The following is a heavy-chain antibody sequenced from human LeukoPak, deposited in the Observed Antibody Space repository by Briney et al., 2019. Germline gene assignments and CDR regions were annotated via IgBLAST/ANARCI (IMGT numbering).Heavy chain of an antibody. CDR1: GGTFSSYA. J-gene: IGHJ3*02. Sequence: GASVKVSCKASGGTFSSYAISWVRQAPGQGLEWMGRIIPILGIANYAQKFQGRVTITADKSTSTAYMELSSLRSEDTAVYYCARGVPAGGDASDIWGQGTMVTVSS. D-gene: IGHD2-15*01. V-gene: IGHV1-69*04. CDR3: ARGVPAGGDASDI. CDR2: IIPILGIA.